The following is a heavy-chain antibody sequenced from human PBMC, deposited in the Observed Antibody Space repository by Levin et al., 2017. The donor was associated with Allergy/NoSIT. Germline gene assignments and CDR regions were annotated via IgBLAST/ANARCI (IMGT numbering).Heavy chain of an antibody. D-gene: IGHD6-13*01. Sequence: GGSLRLSCAASGFTFDDYAMHWVRQAPGKGLEWVSGISWNSGSIGYADSVKGRFTISRDNAKNSLYLQMNSLRAEDTALYYCAKMPIVAAAADYYYYDGMDVWGQGTTVTVSS. CDR2: ISWNSGSI. V-gene: IGHV3-9*01. CDR3: AKMPIVAAAADYYYYDGMDV. CDR1: GFTFDDYA. J-gene: IGHJ6*02.